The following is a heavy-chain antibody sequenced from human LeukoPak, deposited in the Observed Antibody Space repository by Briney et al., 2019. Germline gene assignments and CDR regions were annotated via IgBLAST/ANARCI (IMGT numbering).Heavy chain of an antibody. CDR2: IFSGGST. J-gene: IGHJ4*02. CDR1: GFIFSSNY. D-gene: IGHD1-26*01. Sequence: PGGSLRLSCAASGFIFSSNYMTWVRQAPGKGLEWDSVIFSGGSTYYADSVKGRDTISRDNSKNTLYLQMNNLRGEDTAVYYCARVGPTRSDFDYWGQGTLVTVSS. CDR3: ARVGPTRSDFDY. V-gene: IGHV3-53*01.